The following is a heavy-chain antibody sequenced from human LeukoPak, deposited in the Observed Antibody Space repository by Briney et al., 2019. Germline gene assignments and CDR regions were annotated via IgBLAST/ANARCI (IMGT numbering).Heavy chain of an antibody. CDR1: GGSISSSSYY. Sequence: SETLSLTCTVSGGSISSSSYYWGWIRQPPGKGLEWIGSIYYSGSTYYNPSLKSRVTISVDTSKNQFSLKLSSVTAADTAVYYCARRYCSSTSCYYYSDYWGQGTLVTVSS. CDR2: IYYSGST. D-gene: IGHD2-2*01. V-gene: IGHV4-39*01. CDR3: ARRYCSSTSCYYYSDY. J-gene: IGHJ4*02.